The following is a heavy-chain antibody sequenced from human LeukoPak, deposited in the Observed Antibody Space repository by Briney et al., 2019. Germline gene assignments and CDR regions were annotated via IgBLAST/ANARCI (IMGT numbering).Heavy chain of an antibody. D-gene: IGHD3-16*01. Sequence: KSSETLSLTGAVYGGSFSGYYWSWIRQPPGKGLEWIGEVNHSGSTNYNPSLKSRVTISVDTSKNQFSLKLSSVTAADTAVYYCASFRGRKFDPWGQGTLVTVSS. CDR1: GGSFSGYY. V-gene: IGHV4-34*01. J-gene: IGHJ5*02. CDR2: VNHSGST. CDR3: ASFRGRKFDP.